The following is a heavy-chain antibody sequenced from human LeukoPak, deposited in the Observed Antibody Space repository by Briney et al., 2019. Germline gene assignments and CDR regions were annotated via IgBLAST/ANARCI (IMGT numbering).Heavy chain of an antibody. V-gene: IGHV3-48*01. J-gene: IGHJ3*02. Sequence: GGSLRLSCTASGFTFGDYAMSWFRQAPGKGLEWVSYISSSSSTKYYADSVKGRFTISRDNAKNSLYLQMNSLRAEDTAVYHCARIYDSSGYPDDAFDIWGQGTMVTVSS. CDR3: ARIYDSSGYPDDAFDI. CDR2: ISSSSSTK. CDR1: GFTFGDYA. D-gene: IGHD3-22*01.